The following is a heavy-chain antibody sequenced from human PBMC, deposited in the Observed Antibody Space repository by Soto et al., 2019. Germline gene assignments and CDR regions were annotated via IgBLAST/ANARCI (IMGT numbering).Heavy chain of an antibody. CDR1: GFTFSSYD. Sequence: GGSLRLSCAASGFTFSSYDMHWVRQATGKGLEWVSAIGTAGDTYYPGSVKGRFTISRENAKNSSYLQMNSLRAGDTAVYYCARGTAPWTYYYYMDVWGKGTTVTVSS. J-gene: IGHJ6*03. V-gene: IGHV3-13*01. CDR2: IGTAGDT. CDR3: ARGTAPWTYYYYMDV.